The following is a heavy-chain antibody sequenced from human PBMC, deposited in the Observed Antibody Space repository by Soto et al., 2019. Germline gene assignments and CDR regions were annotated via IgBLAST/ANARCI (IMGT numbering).Heavy chain of an antibody. CDR2: ISSSSSTI. V-gene: IGHV3-48*02. J-gene: IGHJ3*02. CDR3: ARVARDSSGYYYGFAFDI. CDR1: GFTFSSYS. D-gene: IGHD3-22*01. Sequence: GGSLRLSCAASGFTFSSYSMNWVRQAPGKGLEWVSYISSSSSTIYHADSVKGRFTISRDNAKNSLYLQMNSLRDEDTAVYYCARVARDSSGYYYGFAFDIWGQGPMVTVS.